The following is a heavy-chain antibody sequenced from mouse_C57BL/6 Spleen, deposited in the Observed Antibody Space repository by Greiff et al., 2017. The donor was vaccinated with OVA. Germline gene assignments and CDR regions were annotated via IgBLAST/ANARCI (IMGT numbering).Heavy chain of an antibody. CDR2: ISSGSSTI. Sequence: EVHLVESGGGLVKPGGSLKLSCAASGFTFSDYGMHWVRQAPEKGLEWVAYISSGSSTIYYADTVKGRFTISRDNAKNTLFLQMTRLRSEDTAMYDCARTRRIYFDYWGQGTTLTVSS. CDR3: ARTRRIYFDY. J-gene: IGHJ2*01. CDR1: GFTFSDYG. V-gene: IGHV5-17*01.